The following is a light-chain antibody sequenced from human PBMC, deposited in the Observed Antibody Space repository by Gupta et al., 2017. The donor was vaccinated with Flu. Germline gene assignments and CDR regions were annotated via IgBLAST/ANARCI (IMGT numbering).Light chain of an antibody. CDR3: QQYGSSPQT. CDR2: GAS. V-gene: IGKV3-20*01. J-gene: IGKJ1*01. Sequence: DTLSWSPGERVILSCRASQTVSRNSLAWYQQKPGQAPRLLIYGASSRATGIPDRYSGSGSGTDFTLTISGLEPEDIAVYYCQQYGSSPQTFGQGTKVEI. CDR1: QTVSRNS.